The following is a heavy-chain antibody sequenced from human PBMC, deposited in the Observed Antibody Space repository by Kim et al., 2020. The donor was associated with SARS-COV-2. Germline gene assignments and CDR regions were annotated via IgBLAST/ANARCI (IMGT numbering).Heavy chain of an antibody. CDR2: IYYSGSS. Sequence: SETLSLTCTVSGGSISSSSYYWGWVRQPPGKGLDWIGSIYYSGSSYYNPSLKSRVTISVDTSKNQFSLSLSSVTAADTAVYYCASSLDYVSGSDYWGQG. CDR3: ASSLDYVSGSDY. CDR1: GGSISSSSYY. D-gene: IGHD3-10*01. J-gene: IGHJ4*02. V-gene: IGHV4-39*01.